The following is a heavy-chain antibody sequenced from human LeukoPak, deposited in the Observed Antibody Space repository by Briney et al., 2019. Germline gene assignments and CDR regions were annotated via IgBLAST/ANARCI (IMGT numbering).Heavy chain of an antibody. CDR1: DASISGYY. CDR2: LFSGGST. V-gene: IGHV4-4*07. Sequence: SETLSLTCTVSDASISGYYWTRIRQPAGQGLEWIGRLFSGGSTNYNPSLKSRVSMSLDTSNNQFSLEVNFVSAADTAVYYCARGPRGLPEDWGQGTLVTVSS. J-gene: IGHJ4*02. CDR3: ARGPRGLPED. D-gene: IGHD1-14*01.